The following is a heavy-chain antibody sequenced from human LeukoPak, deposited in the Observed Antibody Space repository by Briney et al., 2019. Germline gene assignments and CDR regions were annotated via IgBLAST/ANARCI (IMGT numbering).Heavy chain of an antibody. V-gene: IGHV3-30*19. CDR1: GFTFNSYA. Sequence: TGGSLRLSCAASGFTFNSYAMHWVRQAPGKGLEWVAVISYDGSNKYYADSVKGRFTISRDNSKNTLYLQMNSLRAEDTAVYYCARGPRITMIVVVMDYWGQGTLVTVSS. J-gene: IGHJ4*02. CDR3: ARGPRITMIVVVMDY. CDR2: ISYDGSNK. D-gene: IGHD3-22*01.